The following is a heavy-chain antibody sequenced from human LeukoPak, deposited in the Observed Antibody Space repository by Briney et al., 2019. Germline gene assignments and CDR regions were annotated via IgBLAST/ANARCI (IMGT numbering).Heavy chain of an antibody. J-gene: IGHJ5*02. D-gene: IGHD3-10*01. CDR1: GGSLSGYY. V-gene: IGHV4-34*01. CDR3: VRDPATMAPFDG. CDR2: INHSGST. Sequence: SETQTLTCAVYGGSLSGYYWSWIRQPPGKGLEWMGEINHSGSTNYNPSLKSRVTMSTDTSKNQFSLKVSSVTAADTAVYYCVRDPATMAPFDGWGQGTMVTVSS.